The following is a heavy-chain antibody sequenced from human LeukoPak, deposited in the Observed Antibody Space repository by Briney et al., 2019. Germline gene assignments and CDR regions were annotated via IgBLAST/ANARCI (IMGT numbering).Heavy chain of an antibody. CDR1: GFTFSSQA. D-gene: IGHD1-26*01. J-gene: IGHJ4*02. Sequence: GGSLRLSCAVSGFTFSSQAMSWVRQAPGKGLEWLSGIDSVKGRFTISRDNSKNTLYLQMNSLRAEDTAVYYCARGYGGSYYSSNIDYWGQRTLVTVSS. V-gene: IGHV3-66*02. CDR3: ARGYGGSYYSSNIDY. CDR2: I.